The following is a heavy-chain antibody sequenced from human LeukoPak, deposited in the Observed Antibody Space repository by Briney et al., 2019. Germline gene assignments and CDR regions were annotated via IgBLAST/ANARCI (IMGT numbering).Heavy chain of an antibody. CDR1: GXSFTSYC. D-gene: IGHD4-17*01. CDR2: IYPGDSDT. J-gene: IGHJ4*02. Sequence: GESLKISFKGSGXSFTSYCIGWVRQMPGKGLEWMGIIYPGDSDTRYSPSFQGQVTISVDKSISTAYLQWSSLRASDTAMYYCARSTTPADYWGQGTLVTVSS. CDR3: ARSTTPADY. V-gene: IGHV5-51*01.